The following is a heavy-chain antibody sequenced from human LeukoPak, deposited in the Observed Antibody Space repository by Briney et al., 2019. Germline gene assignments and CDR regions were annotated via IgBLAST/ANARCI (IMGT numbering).Heavy chain of an antibody. J-gene: IGHJ4*02. D-gene: IGHD3-10*01. CDR3: AGNYGPYYFDY. CDR1: GFTLSSYS. V-gene: IGHV3-48*01. CDR2: ISSSSSTI. Sequence: GGSLRLFCAASGFTLSSYSMNWVRQAPGKGLEWFSYISSSSSTIYYTDSVKGGFTISRDNSKNTPYPQMNSLRAEDTAVYYCAGNYGPYYFDYRGQGTLVTVSS.